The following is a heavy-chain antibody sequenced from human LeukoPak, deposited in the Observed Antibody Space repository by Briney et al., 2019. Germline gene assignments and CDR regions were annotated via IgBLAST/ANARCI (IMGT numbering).Heavy chain of an antibody. D-gene: IGHD3-3*01. CDR1: GGSFSGDY. CDR2: INHSGIT. J-gene: IGHJ5*02. Sequence: SETLSLTCAVSGGSFSGDYCSWIRQTPGKGLEWIGDINHSGITNYNPSLKSRVTMSADMARDQFSLKLIAVTAADTAMYYCARRGADLVRSGYRFDPGGQGTLVIISS. CDR3: ARRGADLVRSGYRFDP. V-gene: IGHV4-34*01.